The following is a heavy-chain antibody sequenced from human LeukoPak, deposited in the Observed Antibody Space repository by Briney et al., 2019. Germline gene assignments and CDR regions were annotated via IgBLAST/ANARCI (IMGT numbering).Heavy chain of an antibody. Sequence: SETLSLTCTVSSGSMTGYYWTWIRQPPGKGLEWIGYIYSSGSANYNPSLKSRVSMSVDTSKNHFSLKLRSVTAADTALYYCARAVIQLWPHLYFDLWGRGTLVTVSS. J-gene: IGHJ2*01. CDR2: IYSSGSA. V-gene: IGHV4-59*12. CDR3: ARAVIQLWPHLYFDL. CDR1: SGSMTGYY. D-gene: IGHD5-18*01.